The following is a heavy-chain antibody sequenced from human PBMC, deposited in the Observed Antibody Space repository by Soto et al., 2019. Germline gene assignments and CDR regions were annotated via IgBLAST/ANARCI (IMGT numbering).Heavy chain of an antibody. CDR1: GFTFSGSA. J-gene: IGHJ3*02. V-gene: IGHV3-73*01. Sequence: GGSLRLSCAASGFTFSGSAMHWVRQASGKGLEWVGRIRSKANSYATAYAASVKGRFTISRDDSKNTAYLQMNSLKTEDTAVYYCTRHLTDCGGDCYSHDGFDIWGQGTMVTVSS. D-gene: IGHD2-21*02. CDR2: IRSKANSYAT. CDR3: TRHLTDCGGDCYSHDGFDI.